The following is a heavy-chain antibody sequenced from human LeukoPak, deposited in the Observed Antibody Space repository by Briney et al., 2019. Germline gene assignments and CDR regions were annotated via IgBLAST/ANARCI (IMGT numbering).Heavy chain of an antibody. CDR2: ISGSGGST. CDR1: GFTFSSYA. CDR3: AKDHVDIVDAFDI. Sequence: GGSLRLSCAASGFTFSSYAMSWARQAPGKGLEWVSAISGSGGSTYYADSVKGRFTISRDNSKNTLYLQMNSLRAEDTAVYYCAKDHVDIVDAFDIWGQGTMVTVSS. D-gene: IGHD5-12*01. V-gene: IGHV3-23*01. J-gene: IGHJ3*02.